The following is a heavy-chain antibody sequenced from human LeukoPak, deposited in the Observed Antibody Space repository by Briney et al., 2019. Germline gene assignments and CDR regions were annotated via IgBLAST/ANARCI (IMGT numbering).Heavy chain of an antibody. J-gene: IGHJ6*03. CDR2: IYTSGST. V-gene: IGHV4-61*02. Sequence: SQTLSLTCTVSGGSISSGSYYWSWIRQPAGKGLEYIGRIYTSGSTKYNPSLKSRVTISIDPSKNQFSLKLDSVTAADTAVYYCARTEESGYNYGYFGYYYYMDVWGKGTTVTVSS. CDR3: ARTEESGYNYGYFGYYYYMDV. CDR1: GGSISSGSYY. D-gene: IGHD5-18*01.